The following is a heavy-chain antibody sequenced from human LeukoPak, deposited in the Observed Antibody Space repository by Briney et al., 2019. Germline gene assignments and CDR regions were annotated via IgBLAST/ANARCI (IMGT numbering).Heavy chain of an antibody. J-gene: IGHJ4*02. CDR2: IGTIGDT. CDR1: GFTFSSSD. Sequence: GGSLRLSCAASGFTFSSSDMHWVRQPTGKGLEWVSAIGTIGDTYYPGSVKGRFTISRDNSKNTLYLQMNSLRAEDTAVYYCANRYFDWLGRGQGTLVTVSS. V-gene: IGHV3-13*01. CDR3: ANRYFDWLG. D-gene: IGHD3-9*01.